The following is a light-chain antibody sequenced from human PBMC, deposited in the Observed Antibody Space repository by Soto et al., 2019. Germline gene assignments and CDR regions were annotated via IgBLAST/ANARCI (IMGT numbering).Light chain of an antibody. CDR3: QQYYSLPLT. CDR1: QDIKQS. J-gene: IGKJ5*01. V-gene: IGKV1-33*01. CDR2: DAF. Sequence: DIQMTQSPSSLAAFVGDRVTITCQASQDIKQSLNWYQQKPGKAPKLLIFDAFNLKTGVPTRFSGSGSATDFTFTISSLQPEYIATYYCQQYYSLPLTFGQGPRLEIK.